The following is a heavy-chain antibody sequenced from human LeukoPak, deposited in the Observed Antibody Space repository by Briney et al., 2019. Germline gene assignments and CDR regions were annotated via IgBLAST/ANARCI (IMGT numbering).Heavy chain of an antibody. CDR2: IDHSGST. D-gene: IGHD6-19*01. CDR3: ARALQTGYSSGWYPNHAFDI. V-gene: IGHV4-34*01. Sequence: SETLSLTCAVYGGSFSGYYWSWIRQPPGKGLEWIGEIDHSGSTNYNPSLKSRVTISVDTSKNQFSLKLSSVTAADTAVYYCARALQTGYSSGWYPNHAFDIWGQGTMVTVSS. CDR1: GGSFSGYY. J-gene: IGHJ3*02.